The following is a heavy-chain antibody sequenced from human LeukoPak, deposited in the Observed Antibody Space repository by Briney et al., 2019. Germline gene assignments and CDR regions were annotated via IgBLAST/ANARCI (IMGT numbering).Heavy chain of an antibody. CDR3: ARAPSEIGGYYPEYFRH. CDR1: GFTFSSYW. V-gene: IGHV3-74*01. J-gene: IGHJ1*01. CDR2: IKSDGST. Sequence: GGSLRLSCAASGFTFSSYWMHWVRQAPGKGLVWVSRIKSDGSTNYADSVKGRFTISRDNAKNTLSLQMNSLRAEDTGVYYCARAPSEIGGYYPEYFRHWGQGTLVTASS. D-gene: IGHD3-22*01.